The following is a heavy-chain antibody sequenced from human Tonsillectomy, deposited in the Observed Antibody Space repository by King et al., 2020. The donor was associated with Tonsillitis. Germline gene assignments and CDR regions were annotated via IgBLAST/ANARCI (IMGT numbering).Heavy chain of an antibody. Sequence: QLVQSGAEVKKPGASVKVSCKASGYTFTDYYMHWVRQAPGQGLEWMGWINPNSGGTNYAQKFQGRVTMTRDTSISTAYMDLSRLRSDDTAVYYCARDPIVVVVAATGSGWFDPWGQGTLVTVSS. D-gene: IGHD2-15*01. V-gene: IGHV1-2*02. J-gene: IGHJ5*02. CDR1: GYTFTDYY. CDR2: INPNSGGT. CDR3: ARDPIVVVVAATGSGWFDP.